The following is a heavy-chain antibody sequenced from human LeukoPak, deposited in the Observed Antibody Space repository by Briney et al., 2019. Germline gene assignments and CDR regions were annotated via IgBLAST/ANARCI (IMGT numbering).Heavy chain of an antibody. CDR2: IIPIFGTA. CDR1: GGTFSSYA. CDR3: ARGSYYDSSGYCPGRYYYYYGMDV. J-gene: IGHJ6*02. V-gene: IGHV1-69*13. D-gene: IGHD3-22*01. Sequence: VASVKVSCTASGGTFSSYAISWVRQAPGQGLEWMGGIIPIFGTANYAQKFQGRVTITADESTSTAYMELSSLRSEDTAVYYRARGSYYDSSGYCPGRYYYYYGMDVWGQGTTVTVSS.